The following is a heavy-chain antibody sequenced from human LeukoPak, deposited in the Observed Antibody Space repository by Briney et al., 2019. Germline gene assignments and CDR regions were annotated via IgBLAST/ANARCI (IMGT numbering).Heavy chain of an antibody. Sequence: GGSLRLSCAASGFTFSGSAMHWVRQASGKGLEWVGRIRSKANSYATAYAASVKGRFTISRDDSKNTAYLQMNSLKTEDTAVYYSTSQYSSGWYGDSFDYWGQGTLVTVSS. CDR1: GFTFSGSA. CDR2: IRSKANSYAT. D-gene: IGHD6-19*01. CDR3: TSQYSSGWYGDSFDY. J-gene: IGHJ4*02. V-gene: IGHV3-73*01.